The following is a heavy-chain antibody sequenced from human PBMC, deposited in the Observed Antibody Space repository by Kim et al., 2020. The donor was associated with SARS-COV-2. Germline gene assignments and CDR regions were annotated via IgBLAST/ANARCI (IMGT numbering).Heavy chain of an antibody. J-gene: IGHJ5*02. CDR1: GGSISSSSYY. Sequence: SETLSLTCTVSGGSISSSSYYWGWIRQPPGKGLEWIGSIYYSGSTYYNPSLKSRVTISVDTSKNQFSLKLSSVTAADTAVYYCARAGGGWYLRGNWFDPWGQGTLVTVSS. V-gene: IGHV4-39*01. D-gene: IGHD6-19*01. CDR3: ARAGGGWYLRGNWFDP. CDR2: IYYSGST.